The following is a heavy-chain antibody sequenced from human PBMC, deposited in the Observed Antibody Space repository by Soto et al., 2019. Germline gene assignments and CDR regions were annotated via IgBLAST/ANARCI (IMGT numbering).Heavy chain of an antibody. CDR1: GYIFVNYG. V-gene: IGHV1-18*01. CDR2: ISPYTGNT. CDR3: VMVDNYVTPTPQDV. J-gene: IGHJ6*02. D-gene: IGHD3-16*01. Sequence: QVQLVQSGDEVKKPGASVKVSCKASGYIFVNYGIAWVRQAPGQGLEWMGWISPYTGNTHSATKVQGRLTMTTHTSTSTGYMDLGSLTSDDTAVYYCVMVDNYVTPTPQDVWGQGTTVTVSS.